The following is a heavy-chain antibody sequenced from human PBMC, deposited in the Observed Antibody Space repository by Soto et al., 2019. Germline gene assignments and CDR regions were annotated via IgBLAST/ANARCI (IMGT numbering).Heavy chain of an antibody. Sequence: SETLSLTCAVYGGSFSGYYWSWIRQPPGKGLEWIGEINHSGSTNYNPSLKSRVTISVDTSKNQFSLKLGSVTAADTAVYYCARGLEGVFGVVTPWYNWFDPWGQGTLVTVSS. J-gene: IGHJ5*02. V-gene: IGHV4-34*01. CDR3: ARGLEGVFGVVTPWYNWFDP. CDR1: GGSFSGYY. CDR2: INHSGST. D-gene: IGHD3-3*01.